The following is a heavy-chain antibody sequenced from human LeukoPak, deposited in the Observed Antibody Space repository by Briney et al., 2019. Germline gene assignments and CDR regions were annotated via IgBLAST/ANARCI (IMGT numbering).Heavy chain of an antibody. V-gene: IGHV3-21*01. CDR2: ISSSSSYI. D-gene: IGHD6-13*01. Sequence: GGSLRLSCEASGFTSSTYSMNWVRLAPGKGLEWVSSISSSSSYIYYADSVKGRFTISRDNAKNSLYLQMNSLRADDTAVYYCARVIEAAGTVDYWGQGTLVTVSS. CDR3: ARVIEAAGTVDY. CDR1: GFTSSTYS. J-gene: IGHJ4*02.